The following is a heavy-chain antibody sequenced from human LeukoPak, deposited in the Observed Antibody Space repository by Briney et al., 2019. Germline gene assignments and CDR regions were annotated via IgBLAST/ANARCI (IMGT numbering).Heavy chain of an antibody. CDR2: MNPNSGNT. CDR1: GYTFTSYD. J-gene: IGHJ6*03. V-gene: IGHV1-8*03. Sequence: ASVKVSCKAPGYTFTSYDINWVRQATGQGLEWMGWMNPNSGNTGYAQKFQGRVTITRNTSISTAYMELSSLRSEDTAVYYCARGAYSQSNYYMDVWGKGTTVTVSS. CDR3: ARGAYSQSNYYMDV. D-gene: IGHD5-18*01.